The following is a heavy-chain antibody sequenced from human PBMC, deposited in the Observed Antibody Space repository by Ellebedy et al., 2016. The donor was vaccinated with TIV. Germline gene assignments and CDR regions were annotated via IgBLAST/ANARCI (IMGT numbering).Heavy chain of an antibody. CDR3: VKGGSIGAACNDAFDI. D-gene: IGHD6-13*01. J-gene: IGHJ3*02. CDR2: ISGSDGTT. CDR1: GFTFSTYA. Sequence: GGSLRLSXAGTGFTFSTYAMNWVRQAPGKGLEWVSLISGSDGTTYYADSVKGRFTIYRDNSKDTLYLQMNSLRTEDTALYYCVKGGSIGAACNDAFDIWGQGTVVTVSS. V-gene: IGHV3-23*01.